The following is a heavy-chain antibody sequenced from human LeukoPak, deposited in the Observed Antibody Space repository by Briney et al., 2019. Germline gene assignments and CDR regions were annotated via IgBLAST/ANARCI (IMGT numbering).Heavy chain of an antibody. Sequence: PGGSLRLSCAASGFTFSSYAMSWVRQAPGKGLQWVSVISGSGGSTYYADSVKGRFTISRDNSKSTLYLEMNSLRAEDTAVYYCAKADTVGSSFPTSLDYLGQGTLVTVSS. D-gene: IGHD6-6*01. CDR1: GFTFSSYA. CDR2: ISGSGGST. V-gene: IGHV3-23*01. CDR3: AKADTVGSSFPTSLDY. J-gene: IGHJ4*02.